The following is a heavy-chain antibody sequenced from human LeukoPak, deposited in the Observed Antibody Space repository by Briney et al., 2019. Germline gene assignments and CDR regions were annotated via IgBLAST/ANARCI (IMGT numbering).Heavy chain of an antibody. D-gene: IGHD2-2*01. CDR3: ARLRGGIYSSRDAFDI. CDR1: GYTFTSNG. V-gene: IGHV1-18*04. CDR2: ISPYDGDT. J-gene: IGHJ3*02. Sequence: ASVKVSCKASGYTFTSNGFSWVRQAPGQGLEWLAWISPYDGDTSYTPDLQSRVTLSTDTSTSTAYMELTSLRSDDTAVYYCARLRGGIYSSRDAFDIWGQGTVVTVSS.